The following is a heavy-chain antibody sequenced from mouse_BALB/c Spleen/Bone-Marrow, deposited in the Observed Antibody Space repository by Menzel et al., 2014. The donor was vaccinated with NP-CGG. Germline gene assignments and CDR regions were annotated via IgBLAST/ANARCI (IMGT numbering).Heavy chain of an antibody. J-gene: IGHJ3*01. V-gene: IGHV14-3*02. CDR2: IGPANGNT. D-gene: IGHD2-14*01. CDR1: GFNIKDTY. Sequence: VQLQQSGAELVKPGASVKLSCTASGFNIKDTYTHWVKQRPEQGLEWIGRIGPANGNTKYDPKFQGKATITTDTSSNTAYRQLRSLTSEDTAVYYCARYDYRYSWFAYWGQGTLVTVSA. CDR3: ARYDYRYSWFAY.